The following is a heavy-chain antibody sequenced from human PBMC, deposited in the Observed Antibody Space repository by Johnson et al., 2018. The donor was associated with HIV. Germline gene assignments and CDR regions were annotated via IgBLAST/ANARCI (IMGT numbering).Heavy chain of an antibody. CDR1: GFTFSNYG. J-gene: IGHJ3*02. D-gene: IGHD6-13*01. V-gene: IGHV3-30*18. Sequence: QVQLVESGGGVVQPGRSLRLSCAASGFTFSNYGMAWVRQAPGKGLEWVTVISFAGVKRYYADSVKGRFTISRDNSKNTLYLQMNSLRGEDTAVYHCAKEGYSASFDIWGQGTMVTVSS. CDR3: AKEGYSASFDI. CDR2: ISFAGVKR.